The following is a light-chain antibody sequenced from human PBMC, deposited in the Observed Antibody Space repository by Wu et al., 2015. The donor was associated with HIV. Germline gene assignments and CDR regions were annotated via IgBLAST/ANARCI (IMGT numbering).Light chain of an antibody. CDR3: QQRLNWPLT. CDR1: QSVSTY. CDR2: GAS. J-gene: IGKJ5*01. Sequence: DIVLTQSPATLSVSPGKRATLSCRASQSVSTYLAWYQQKPGQAPRLLIYGASNRATGIPARFSGSGSGTDFFLTISRLEPEDFATYSCQQRLNWPLTFGQGTRLEIK. V-gene: IGKV3-11*01.